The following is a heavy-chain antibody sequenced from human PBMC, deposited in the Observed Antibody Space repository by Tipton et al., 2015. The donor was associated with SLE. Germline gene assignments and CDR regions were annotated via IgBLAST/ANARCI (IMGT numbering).Heavy chain of an antibody. D-gene: IGHD2-2*03. CDR1: GFNFSDSG. J-gene: IGHJ5*02. CDR2: IWYDGSNK. CDR3: GRGLDWFDP. Sequence: SLRLSCAASGFNFSDSGMHWVRQAPGKGLEWVAVIWYDGSNKYYGDSVKGRFTISRDNSKNTLYLQVNSLRAEDTAVYYCGRGLDWFDPWGQGTLVTVTS. V-gene: IGHV3-33*01.